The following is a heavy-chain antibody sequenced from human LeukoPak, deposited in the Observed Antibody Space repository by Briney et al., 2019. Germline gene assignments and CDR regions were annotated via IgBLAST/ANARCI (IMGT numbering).Heavy chain of an antibody. V-gene: IGHV3-15*07. Sequence: GGSLGLSCAASGFTFSNAYMNWARQAPGKGLEWVGRIKPKTDGETTEYAAPVKGRFSISRDDSKNMLYLQMNSLKAEDTAVYYCITPLPYSAQGGQGTLVTVSS. J-gene: IGHJ4*02. CDR3: ITPLPYSAQ. CDR1: GFTFSNAY. D-gene: IGHD2-21*01. CDR2: IKPKTDGETT.